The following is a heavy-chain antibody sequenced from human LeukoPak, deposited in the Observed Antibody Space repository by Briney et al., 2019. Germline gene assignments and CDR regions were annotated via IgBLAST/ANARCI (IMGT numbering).Heavy chain of an antibody. V-gene: IGHV3-7*01. CDR1: GFTFSHYW. Sequence: GGSLRLSCAASGFTFSHYWMTWVRQAPGKGLEWVANINQDGSTTNYLDSVKGRFTISRDNAKISLYLQMDSLRAEDTALYYCARLPGNSAYHDYWGQGTLVTVSS. D-gene: IGHD4-23*01. J-gene: IGHJ4*02. CDR2: INQDGSTT. CDR3: ARLPGNSAYHDY.